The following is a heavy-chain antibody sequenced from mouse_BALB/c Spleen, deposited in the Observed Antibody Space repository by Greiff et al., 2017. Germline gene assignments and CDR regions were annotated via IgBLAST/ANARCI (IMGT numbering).Heavy chain of an antibody. J-gene: IGHJ2*01. CDR2: ISNGGGST. CDR3: ARHKILQGHYFDY. Sequence: EVKLEESGGGLVQPGGSLKLSCAASGFTFSSYTMSWVRQTPEKRLEWVAYISNGGGSTYYPDTVKGRFTISRDNAKNTLYLQMSSLKSEDTAMYYCARHKILQGHYFDYWGQGTTLTVSS. CDR1: GFTFSSYT. V-gene: IGHV5-12-2*01. D-gene: IGHD1-1*01.